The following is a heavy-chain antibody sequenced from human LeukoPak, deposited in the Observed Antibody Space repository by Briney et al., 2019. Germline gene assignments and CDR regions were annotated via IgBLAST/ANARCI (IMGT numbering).Heavy chain of an antibody. CDR3: ARGSVVVVPNFDY. V-gene: IGHV3-11*01. D-gene: IGHD3-22*01. J-gene: IGHJ4*02. CDR2: ISSSGSTI. Sequence: GGSLRLSCAASGFTFSDYYMSWIRHAPGKGLEWVSYISSSGSTIYYADSVKGRFTISRDNAKNSLYLQMNSLRAEDTAVYYCARGSVVVVPNFDYWGQGTLVTVSS. CDR1: GFTFSDYY.